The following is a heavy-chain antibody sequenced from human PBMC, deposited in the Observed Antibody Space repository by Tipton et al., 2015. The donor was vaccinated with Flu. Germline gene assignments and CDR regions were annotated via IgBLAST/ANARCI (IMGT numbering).Heavy chain of an antibody. CDR1: GFTFSSCS. D-gene: IGHD3-10*01. Sequence: SLRLSCAASGFTFSSCSMSWVRQAPGKGLEWVSAISNSAATIYYADSVKGRFTISRDNSKNTLYLQMNSLRVEDTAVYYCTRDRSGSYYATDTFDFWGQGALVTVSS. V-gene: IGHV3-23*01. J-gene: IGHJ3*01. CDR2: ISNSAATI. CDR3: TRDRSGSYYATDTFDF.